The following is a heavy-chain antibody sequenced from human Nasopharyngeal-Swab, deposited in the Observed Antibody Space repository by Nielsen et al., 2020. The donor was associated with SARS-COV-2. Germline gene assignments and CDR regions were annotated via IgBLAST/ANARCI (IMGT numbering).Heavy chain of an antibody. CDR1: GFTFSSYG. J-gene: IGHJ4*02. CDR3: AREGIVGATNGLDY. D-gene: IGHD1-26*01. CDR2: IWYDGSNK. V-gene: IGHV3-33*01. Sequence: GESLKISCAASGFTFSSYGMHWVRQAPGKGLEWLAVIWYDGSNKYYADSVKGRFTISRDNSKKTLYLQMNSLRAEDTALYYCAREGIVGATNGLDYWDQGTLVTVSS.